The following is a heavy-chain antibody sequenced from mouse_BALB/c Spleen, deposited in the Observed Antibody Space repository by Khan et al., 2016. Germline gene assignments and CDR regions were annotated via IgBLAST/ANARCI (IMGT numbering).Heavy chain of an antibody. V-gene: IGHV1-15*01. D-gene: IGHD1-1*02. CDR1: GNTFTDYE. CDR3: TSGWAWFAY. Sequence: QVQLKQSGAELVRPGASVKLSCKALGNTFTDYEMHWVRQTPVQGLEWIGAIHPGSGGTAYNQKFKGKATLTTDKSSSTAYMEISSLTSEDSAVYYCTSGWAWFAYWGQGTLVTVSA. J-gene: IGHJ3*01. CDR2: IHPGSGGT.